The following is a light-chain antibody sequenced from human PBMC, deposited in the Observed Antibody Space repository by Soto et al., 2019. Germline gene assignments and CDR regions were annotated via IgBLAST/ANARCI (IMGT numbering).Light chain of an antibody. Sequence: QSAPTQPASVSGSPGQSITISCTGTSSDVGGYNYVSWYQQHPGKAPKLIIYDVSNRPSGVSNRFSGSKSGNTASLTISGLQAEDEADYYCSSYRSRSTVVFGGGTKLTVL. CDR2: DVS. CDR1: SSDVGGYNY. V-gene: IGLV2-14*01. CDR3: SSYRSRSTVV. J-gene: IGLJ2*01.